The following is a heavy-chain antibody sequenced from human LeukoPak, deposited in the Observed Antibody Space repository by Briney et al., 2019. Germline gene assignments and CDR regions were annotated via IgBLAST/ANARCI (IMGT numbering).Heavy chain of an antibody. CDR1: GYTFTSYD. CDR2: MNPNSGNT. CDR3: ARDGDYYGSGSYYNPDY. Sequence: GASVKVSCKASGYTFTSYDINWVRQATGQGLEWMGWMNPNSGNTGYAQKFQGRVTITRNTSISTAYMELSRLRSDDTAVYYCARDGDYYGSGSYYNPDYWGQGTLVTVSS. D-gene: IGHD3-10*01. J-gene: IGHJ4*02. V-gene: IGHV1-8*03.